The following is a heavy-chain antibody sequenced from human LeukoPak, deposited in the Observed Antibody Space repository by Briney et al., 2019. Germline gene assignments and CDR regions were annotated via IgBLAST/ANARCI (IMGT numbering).Heavy chain of an antibody. D-gene: IGHD4-11*01. CDR1: GGSISSYY. CDR2: IYYTGST. J-gene: IGHJ4*02. V-gene: IGHV4-59*07. Sequence: SDTLSLTCTVSGGSISSYYRSWIRQPPGKGLEWIGYIYYTGSTNYNPSLKSRVPISVDSSKNQFSLKLSSVTAADTAVYYCARVRGNYFPDYWGQGTLVTVSS. CDR3: ARVRGNYFPDY.